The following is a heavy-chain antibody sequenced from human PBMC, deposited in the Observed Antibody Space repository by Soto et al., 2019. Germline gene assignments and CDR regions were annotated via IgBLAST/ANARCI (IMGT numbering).Heavy chain of an antibody. V-gene: IGHV3-33*01. CDR3: ARGSAENDYGDYGHFDY. CDR2: IWYDGSNK. D-gene: IGHD4-17*01. J-gene: IGHJ4*02. CDR1: GFTFSSYG. Sequence: QVQLVESGGGVVQPGRSLRLSCAASGFTFSSYGMHWVRQAPGKGLEWVAVIWYDGSNKYYADSVKGRFTISRDNSKNTLYLQMNRLRAEDTDVYYCARGSAENDYGDYGHFDYWGQGTLVTVSS.